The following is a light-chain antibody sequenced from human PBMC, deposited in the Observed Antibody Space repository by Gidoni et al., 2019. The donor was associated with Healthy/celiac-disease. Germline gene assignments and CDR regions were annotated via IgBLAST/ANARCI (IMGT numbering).Light chain of an antibody. CDR2: DVS. CDR3: SSYTSSSTL. V-gene: IGLV2-14*01. Sequence: QSALTQPASVSGSPGQSIPISCTGTSSDVGGYNYVSWYQQHPGKAPKLMIYDVSHRPSGVSNRFSGSKSGNTASLTISGLQAEDEADYYCSSYTSSSTLFGGGTKLTV. CDR1: SSDVGGYNY. J-gene: IGLJ2*01.